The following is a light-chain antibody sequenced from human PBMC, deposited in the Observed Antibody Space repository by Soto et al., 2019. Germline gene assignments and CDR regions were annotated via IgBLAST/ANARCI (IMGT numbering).Light chain of an antibody. CDR1: QSVSSS. CDR2: DAS. CDR3: QQYNYWPPKT. J-gene: IGKJ1*01. V-gene: IGKV3-15*01. Sequence: ETVMTQSPATLSVSPGERATLSCSASQSVSSSLAWYQQKPGQAPRLVIYDASTRATGIPARFSGSGSGTEFTLAISSLQSEDFGVYYCQQYNYWPPKTFGQGTKVDIK.